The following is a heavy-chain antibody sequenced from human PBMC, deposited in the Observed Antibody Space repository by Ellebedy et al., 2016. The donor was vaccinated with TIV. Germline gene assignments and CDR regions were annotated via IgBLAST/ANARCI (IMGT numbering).Heavy chain of an antibody. J-gene: IGHJ3*02. Sequence: GESLKISXAASGFTFSSYGMHWVRQAPGKGLEWVAVISYDGSNKYYADSVKGRFTISRDNSKNTLYLQMNSLRAEDTAVYYCANPRLDYYDSSGLGMDAFDIWGQGTMVTVSS. V-gene: IGHV3-30*18. D-gene: IGHD3-22*01. CDR1: GFTFSSYG. CDR3: ANPRLDYYDSSGLGMDAFDI. CDR2: ISYDGSNK.